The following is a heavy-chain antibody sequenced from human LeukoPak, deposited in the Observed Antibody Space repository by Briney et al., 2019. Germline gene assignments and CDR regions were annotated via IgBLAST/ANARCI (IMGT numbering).Heavy chain of an antibody. CDR1: GFTFSSYA. CDR3: ARGSPYDAFDI. Sequence: GGSLRLSCAASGFTFSSYAMHWVRQAPGKGLEWVAVISYDGSNKYYADSVKGRFTISRDNSKNTPYLQMNSLRAEDTAVYYCARGSPYDAFDIWGQGTMVTVSS. CDR2: ISYDGSNK. J-gene: IGHJ3*02. V-gene: IGHV3-30*04.